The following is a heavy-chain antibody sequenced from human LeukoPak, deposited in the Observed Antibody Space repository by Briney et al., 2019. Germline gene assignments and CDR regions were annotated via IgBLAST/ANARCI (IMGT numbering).Heavy chain of an antibody. Sequence: SMILSSAASEFTFGSHCMTCVRHHPAKGLEWVASIKKGGRETNYGDSVKGRFTVSIDTAKNSVSLQLSCVSADDTAIYDCAGGTNYGDRVAYPYSCGQGATGTVSS. V-gene: IGHV3-7*01. CDR1: EFTFGSHC. CDR3: AGGTNYGDRVAYPYS. D-gene: IGHD4-17*01. J-gene: IGHJ4*02. CDR2: IKKGGRET.